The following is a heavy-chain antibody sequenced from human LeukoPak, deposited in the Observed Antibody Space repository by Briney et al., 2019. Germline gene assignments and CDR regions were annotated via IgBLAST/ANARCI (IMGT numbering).Heavy chain of an antibody. CDR2: IYPGDSDT. J-gene: IGHJ4*02. Sequence: GESLKISCKGSGYSFTSYWIGWVRQMPGKGLEWMGIIYPGDSDTRYSPSFQGQVTISADKSISTAYLQWSSLKASDTAMYYCARQIRLNLNSGSYLGRRSAETEYYFDYWGQGTLVTVSS. CDR1: GYSFTSYW. D-gene: IGHD1-26*01. CDR3: ARQIRLNLNSGSYLGRRSAETEYYFDY. V-gene: IGHV5-51*01.